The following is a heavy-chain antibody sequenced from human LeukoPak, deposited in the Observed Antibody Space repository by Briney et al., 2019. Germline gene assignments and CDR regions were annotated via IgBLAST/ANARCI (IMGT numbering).Heavy chain of an antibody. D-gene: IGHD6-19*01. V-gene: IGHV1-2*06. Sequence: GASVKVSCKASGYTFTGYYMHWVRQAPGQGLEWMGRINPNSGGTNYAQKFQGRGTMTRDTSISTAYMELSRLRSDDTAVYYCASTDAGYSSGWYHGVGAFDIWGQGTMVTVSS. CDR1: GYTFTGYY. J-gene: IGHJ3*02. CDR2: INPNSGGT. CDR3: ASTDAGYSSGWYHGVGAFDI.